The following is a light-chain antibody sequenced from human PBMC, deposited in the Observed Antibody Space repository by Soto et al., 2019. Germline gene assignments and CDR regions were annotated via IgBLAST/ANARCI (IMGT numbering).Light chain of an antibody. V-gene: IGKV3-20*01. J-gene: IGKJ5*01. CDR2: GAS. Sequence: EIVLTQSPGTLSLSPGERATLSCRASQSVSSSYLAWYQQKPGQAPSLLIYGASGRAAVIPDRLSGSGSGTDLALTISRLQPEDFVVYYCQQYGSSPPVTFGQGTRLEI. CDR1: QSVSSSY. CDR3: QQYGSSPPVT.